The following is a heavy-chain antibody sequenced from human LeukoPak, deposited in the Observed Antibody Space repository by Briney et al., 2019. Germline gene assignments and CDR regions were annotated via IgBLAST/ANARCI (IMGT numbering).Heavy chain of an antibody. D-gene: IGHD4-11*01. CDR2: MDPNSGNT. J-gene: IGHJ4*02. Sequence: ASVKVSCKASGYTFTSYDINWVRQATGQGLEWMGWMDPNSGNTGYAQKFQGRVTITRNTSISTAYMELSSLRSEDTAVYYCAREYSNYDFDYWAREPWSPSPQ. V-gene: IGHV1-8*03. CDR1: GYTFTSYD. CDR3: AREYSNYDFDY.